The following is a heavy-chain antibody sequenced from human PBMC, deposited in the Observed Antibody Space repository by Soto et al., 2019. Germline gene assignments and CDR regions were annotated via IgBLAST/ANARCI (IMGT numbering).Heavy chain of an antibody. J-gene: IGHJ5*02. D-gene: IGHD4-17*01. CDR2: IYPGDSDT. CDR3: ARVMTEVTTSVKWFDP. Sequence: EVQLVQSGAEVKKPGDSLKISCKGSGYSFSTYWIGWVRQMPGKGLEWMGTIYPGDSDTRYSPSFQGQVTISADKSLSTAYLQWSSLKASDTAMYYCARVMTEVTTSVKWFDPWGQGTLVTVSS. V-gene: IGHV5-51*03. CDR1: GYSFSTYW.